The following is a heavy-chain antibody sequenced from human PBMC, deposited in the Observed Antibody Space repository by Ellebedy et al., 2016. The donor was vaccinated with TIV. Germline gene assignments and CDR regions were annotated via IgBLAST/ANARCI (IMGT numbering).Heavy chain of an antibody. D-gene: IGHD7-27*01. Sequence: GESLKISCVVSGFSFSDHYMNWIRQTPGKGLEWLSYISGSSVDTNYADSVKGRFTISRDNSKNTLYLQMNSLRAEDTAVYYCGRERWGLGDYWGQGTLVTVSS. CDR3: GRERWGLGDY. CDR2: ISGSSVDT. V-gene: IGHV3-11*06. CDR1: GFSFSDHY. J-gene: IGHJ4*02.